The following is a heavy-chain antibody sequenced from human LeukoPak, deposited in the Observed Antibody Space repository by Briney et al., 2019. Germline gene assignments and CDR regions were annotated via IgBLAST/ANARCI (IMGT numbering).Heavy chain of an antibody. CDR3: ARDIVLMVYAIRDYYYYGVDV. Sequence: GSLRLSCAASGFTFSSYGMHWVRQAPGKGLEWVAVIWYDGSNKYYADSVKGRFTISRDNSKNTLYLQMNSLRAEDTAVYYCARDIVLMVYAIRDYYYYGVDVWGQGTTVTVSS. CDR2: IWYDGSNK. V-gene: IGHV3-33*01. D-gene: IGHD2-8*01. CDR1: GFTFSSYG. J-gene: IGHJ6*02.